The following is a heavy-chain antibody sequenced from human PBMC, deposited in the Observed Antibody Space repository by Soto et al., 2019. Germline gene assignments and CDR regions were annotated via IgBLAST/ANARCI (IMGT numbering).Heavy chain of an antibody. CDR1: GGSISSYY. V-gene: IGHV4-34*01. Sequence: TSETLSLTCTVSGGSISSYYWSWIRQPPGTGLEWIGEINHSGSTNYNPSLKSRVTISIDTSKKQSFLKLTSVTAADTAVYYCARDPVDGYAFFDYWGQGTLVTVSS. CDR2: INHSGST. D-gene: IGHD5-12*01. J-gene: IGHJ4*02. CDR3: ARDPVDGYAFFDY.